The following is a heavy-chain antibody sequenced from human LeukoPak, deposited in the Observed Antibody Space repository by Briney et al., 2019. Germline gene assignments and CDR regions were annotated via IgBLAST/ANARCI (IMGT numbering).Heavy chain of an antibody. CDR2: ISYDGSNK. Sequence: GRSLRLSFAASGFTFSSYAMHWVRQAPGKGLEWVAVISYDGSNKYYADSVKGRFTISRDNSKNTLYLQMNSLRAEDTAVYYCARGGISSSHCSHWGQGTLVTVSS. V-gene: IGHV3-30*04. J-gene: IGHJ4*02. CDR1: GFTFSSYA. D-gene: IGHD6-13*01. CDR3: ARGGISSSHCSH.